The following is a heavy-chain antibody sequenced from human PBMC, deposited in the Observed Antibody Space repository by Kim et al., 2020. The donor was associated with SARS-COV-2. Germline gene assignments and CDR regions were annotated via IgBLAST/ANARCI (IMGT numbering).Heavy chain of an antibody. CDR1: GFTFSSYA. D-gene: IGHD2-21*01. J-gene: IGHJ6*02. CDR2: ISGSGGST. V-gene: IGHV3-23*01. CDR3: AKEPGGASFDGVYYYGMDV. Sequence: GGSLRLSCAASGFTFSSYAMSWVRQAPGKGLEWVSAISGSGGSTYYADSVKGRFTISRDNSKNTLYLQMNSLRAEDTAVYYCAKEPGGASFDGVYYYGMDVWGQGTTVTVSS.